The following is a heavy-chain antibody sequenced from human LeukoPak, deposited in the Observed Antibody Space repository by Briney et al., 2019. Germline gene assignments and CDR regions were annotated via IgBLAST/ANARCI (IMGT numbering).Heavy chain of an antibody. CDR2: IIPIFGTA. Sequence: SVKVSCKASGGTFSSYAISWVRQAPGQGLEWMGGIIPIFGTATYAQKFQGRVTITADESTSTAYMELSSLRSEDTAVYYCARDRTIYPSDYYYYGMDVWGQGTTVTVSS. J-gene: IGHJ6*02. D-gene: IGHD3-9*01. V-gene: IGHV1-69*13. CDR1: GGTFSSYA. CDR3: ARDRTIYPSDYYYYGMDV.